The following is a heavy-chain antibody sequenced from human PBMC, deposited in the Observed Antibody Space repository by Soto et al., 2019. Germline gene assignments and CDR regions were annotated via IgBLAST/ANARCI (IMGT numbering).Heavy chain of an antibody. D-gene: IGHD3-3*01. J-gene: IGHJ5*02. Sequence: SSETLSLTCPVSGCSIRSYYWSWIRQPPGKGLEWIGYIYYSGSTNYNPSLKSRVTISVGTSKNQFSLKLSSVTAADTAVYYCARGLPRRGFLEPWGQGTLVTVSS. CDR2: IYYSGST. CDR3: ARGLPRRGFLEP. V-gene: IGHV4-59*01. CDR1: GCSIRSYY.